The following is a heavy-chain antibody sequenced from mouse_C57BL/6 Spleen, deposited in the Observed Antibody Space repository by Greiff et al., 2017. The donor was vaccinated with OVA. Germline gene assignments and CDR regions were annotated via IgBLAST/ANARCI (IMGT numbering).Heavy chain of an antibody. CDR2: INPNYGTT. Sequence: VQLQQSGPELVKPGASVKISCKASGYSFTDYNMNWVKQSNGKSLEWIGVINPNYGTTSYNQKFKGKATLTVDQSSSTTYMQLNSLTSEDSAVYYCARSGYGSSHQAWFAYWGQGTLVTVSA. J-gene: IGHJ3*01. CDR3: ARSGYGSSHQAWFAY. V-gene: IGHV1-39*01. CDR1: GYSFTDYN. D-gene: IGHD1-1*01.